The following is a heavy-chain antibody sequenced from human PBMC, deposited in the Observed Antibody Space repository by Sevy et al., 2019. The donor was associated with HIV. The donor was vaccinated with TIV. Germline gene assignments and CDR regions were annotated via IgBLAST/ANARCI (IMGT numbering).Heavy chain of an antibody. CDR1: GFTFSSFG. CDR3: ARDLEFYDSGDYGPAFMPDF. CDR2: IWFDGSNT. D-gene: IGHD4-17*01. Sequence: GGSLRLSCAASGFTFSSFGMHWVRQAPGKGLEWVAVIWFDGSNTYYADSVKGRFTISKDIAKKTLHLQMNSLRAEDTAVYYCARDLEFYDSGDYGPAFMPDFWGHGTLVTVSS. V-gene: IGHV3-33*01. J-gene: IGHJ4*01.